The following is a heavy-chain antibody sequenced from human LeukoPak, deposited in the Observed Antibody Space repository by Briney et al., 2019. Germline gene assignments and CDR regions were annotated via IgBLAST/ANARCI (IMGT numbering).Heavy chain of an antibody. J-gene: IGHJ6*02. D-gene: IGHD3-3*01. CDR1: GFTFSSYG. Sequence: PGGSLRLSCAASGFTFSSYGMHWVRQAPGKGLEWVAVIWYDGSNKYYADSVKGRFTISRDNSKNTLYLQMNSLRAEDTAVYYCASEHQIWSGYYSNYYYYYGIDVCGQGTTVTVSS. V-gene: IGHV3-33*01. CDR3: ASEHQIWSGYYSNYYYYYGIDV. CDR2: IWYDGSNK.